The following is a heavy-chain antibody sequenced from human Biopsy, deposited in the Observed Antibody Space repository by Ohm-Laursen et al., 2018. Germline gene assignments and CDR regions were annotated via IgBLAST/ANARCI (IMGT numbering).Heavy chain of an antibody. D-gene: IGHD1/OR15-1a*01. CDR1: GFTLSQYI. J-gene: IGHJ4*02. CDR2: TDTTSGTK. CDR3: VRGWWNRSSLFLDH. Sequence: SLRLSCAAPGFTLSQYIVNWARQAPGKGLEWVSYTDTTSGTKFYADSVKGRFTISRDNAKNSLYLQMTSLRAEDTAVYFCVRGWWNRSSLFLDHWGQGSLVTVSP. V-gene: IGHV3-48*01.